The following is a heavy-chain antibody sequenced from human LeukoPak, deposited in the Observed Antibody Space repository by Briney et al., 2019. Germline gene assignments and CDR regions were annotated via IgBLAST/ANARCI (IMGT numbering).Heavy chain of an antibody. V-gene: IGHV3-7*01. D-gene: IGHD6-19*01. CDR2: IKQDGSEK. CDR3: ARGGSGWSAPDY. J-gene: IGHJ4*02. Sequence: GGSLRLSCAASGFTFSSYWMSWVRQAPGKGLEWVANIKQDGSEKYYVDSVKGRFTISRDNSKNTLYLQMNSLRAEDTAVYYCARGGSGWSAPDYWGQGTLVTVSS. CDR1: GFTFSSYW.